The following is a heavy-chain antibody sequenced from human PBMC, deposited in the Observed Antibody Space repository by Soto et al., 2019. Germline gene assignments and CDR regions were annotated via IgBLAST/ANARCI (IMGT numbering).Heavy chain of an antibody. CDR2: INHSGST. CDR1: GGSFSGYY. D-gene: IGHD2-8*02. V-gene: IGHV4-34*01. J-gene: IGHJ5*02. Sequence: PSETLSLTCAVYGGSFSGYYWTWIRQPPGTGLEWIGEINHSGSTNYNPSLKSRVTISVDTSKNQFSLKLTSVTAADTAVYYCARDKITGLLDSWGPGTLVTVSS. CDR3: ARDKITGLLDS.